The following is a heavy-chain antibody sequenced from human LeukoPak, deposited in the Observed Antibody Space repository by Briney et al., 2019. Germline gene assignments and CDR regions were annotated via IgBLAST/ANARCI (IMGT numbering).Heavy chain of an antibody. D-gene: IGHD5-18*01. CDR3: AKASDTAMVTWVYFDY. CDR2: ISGSGGST. V-gene: IGHV3-23*01. J-gene: IGHJ4*02. Sequence: GGSLRLSCAASGFTFSSYAMSWVRQAPGKGLEWVSAISGSGGSTYYADSVKGRFTISRDNSKNTLYLQMNSLRAEDTAVYYCAKASDTAMVTWVYFDYRGQGTLVTVSS. CDR1: GFTFSSYA.